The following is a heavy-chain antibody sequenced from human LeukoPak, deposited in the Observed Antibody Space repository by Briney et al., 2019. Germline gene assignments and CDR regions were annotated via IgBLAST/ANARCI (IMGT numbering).Heavy chain of an antibody. J-gene: IGHJ4*02. Sequence: QSGGSLRHSCAASGFTFSSYGMHWVRQAPGKGLEWVAVISYDGSNKYYADSVKGRFTISRDNSKNTLYLQMNSLRAEDTAVYYCAKEGHGSSLDYWGQGTLVTVSS. CDR1: GFTFSSYG. D-gene: IGHD6-13*01. V-gene: IGHV3-30*18. CDR2: ISYDGSNK. CDR3: AKEGHGSSLDY.